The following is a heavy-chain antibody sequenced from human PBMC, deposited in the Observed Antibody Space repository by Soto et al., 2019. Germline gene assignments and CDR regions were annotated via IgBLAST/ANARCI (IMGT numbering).Heavy chain of an antibody. CDR1: GYTFTSYG. D-gene: IGHD6-13*01. Sequence: ASVKVSCKTSGYTFTSYGISWVRQAPGQGLEWMGWISAYNGNTNYAQKLQGRVTMTTDTSTSTAYMELRSLRSDDTAVYYCARGVGDQAAAGTVHYYYYYMDVWGKGTTVTVSS. V-gene: IGHV1-18*01. CDR2: ISAYNGNT. CDR3: ARGVGDQAAAGTVHYYYYYMDV. J-gene: IGHJ6*03.